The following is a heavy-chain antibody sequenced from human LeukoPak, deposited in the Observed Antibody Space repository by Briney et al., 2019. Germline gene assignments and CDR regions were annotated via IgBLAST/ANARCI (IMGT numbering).Heavy chain of an antibody. CDR3: ASTSSSWYFV. CDR1: GGSFSGYY. Sequence: SETLSLTCAVYGGSFSGYYWSWIRQPPGKGLEWIGEINHSGSTNYNPSLKSRVTISVDTSKNQFSLKLSSVTAADTAVYYCASTSSSWYFVWGQGTLVTVSS. V-gene: IGHV4-34*01. CDR2: INHSGST. D-gene: IGHD6-13*01. J-gene: IGHJ4*02.